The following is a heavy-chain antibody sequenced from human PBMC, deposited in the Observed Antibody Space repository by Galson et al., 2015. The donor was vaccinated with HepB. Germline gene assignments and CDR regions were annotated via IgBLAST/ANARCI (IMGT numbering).Heavy chain of an antibody. CDR3: ATTGKVVVITHGHYYGMDV. CDR2: ISAYNGNT. D-gene: IGHD3-22*01. Sequence: SVKVSCKASGYTFTSYGISWVRQAPGQGLEWMGWISAYNGNTNYAQKLQGRVTMTTDTSTSTAYMELRSLRSDDTAVYYCATTGKVVVITHGHYYGMDVWGQGTTVTVSS. CDR1: GYTFTSYG. V-gene: IGHV1-18*01. J-gene: IGHJ6*02.